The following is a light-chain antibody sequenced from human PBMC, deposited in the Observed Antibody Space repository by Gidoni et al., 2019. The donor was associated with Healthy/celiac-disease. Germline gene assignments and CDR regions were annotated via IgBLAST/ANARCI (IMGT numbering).Light chain of an antibody. CDR2: DVS. Sequence: QSALTQPASVSGYPGQSITISCTGTSSDVGGYNYVPWYQQHPGKAPKLMIYDVSNRPSGVSNRFSGSKSGNTASLTISGLQAEDEADYYCSSYTSSSTEVFGTGTKVTVL. CDR1: SSDVGGYNY. CDR3: SSYTSSSTEV. J-gene: IGLJ1*01. V-gene: IGLV2-14*01.